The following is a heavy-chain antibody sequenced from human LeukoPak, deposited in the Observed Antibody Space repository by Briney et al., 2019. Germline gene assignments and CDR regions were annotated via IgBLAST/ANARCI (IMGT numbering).Heavy chain of an antibody. V-gene: IGHV1-2*02. J-gene: IGHJ6*02. CDR3: ARERTTVVTLDYYYGMDV. CDR2: INPNSGGT. D-gene: IGHD4-23*01. CDR1: GYSFTGYY. Sequence: GASVKVSCKASGYSFTGYYIHWVRQASGQGLEWMGWINPNSGGTKYAQKFQGRLTMTRDTSISTANMELSRLRSDDTAVYYCARERTTVVTLDYYYGMDVSGQGTTVTVSS.